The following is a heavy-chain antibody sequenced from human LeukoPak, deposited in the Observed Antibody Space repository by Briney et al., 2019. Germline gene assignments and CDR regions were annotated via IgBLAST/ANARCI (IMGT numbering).Heavy chain of an antibody. CDR1: GFTFSSYA. CDR2: ISYDGSNK. D-gene: IGHD4-17*01. Sequence: GGSLRLSCAASGFTFSSYAMHWVRQAPGKGLEWVAVISYDGSNKYYADSVKGRFTISRDNSKNTLYLQRNSLRAEDTAVYYCARALMTTGKGAFDIWGQGTMVTVSS. J-gene: IGHJ3*02. V-gene: IGHV3-30-3*01. CDR3: ARALMTTGKGAFDI.